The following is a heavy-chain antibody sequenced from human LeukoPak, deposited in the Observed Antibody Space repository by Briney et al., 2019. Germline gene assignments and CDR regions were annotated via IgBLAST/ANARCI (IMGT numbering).Heavy chain of an antibody. Sequence: PSEILSLTCTVSGGSISSSDYYWAWVRQPPGKGLEWIGSGYYSGSSYYNASLKSRVTISVDTSRNRFFLKLSSVTAADTAVYYCARLLAAAKTDYFDYWGQGTLVTVSS. D-gene: IGHD6-13*01. CDR3: ARLLAAAKTDYFDY. J-gene: IGHJ4*02. CDR2: GYYSGSS. V-gene: IGHV4-39*01. CDR1: GGSISSSDYY.